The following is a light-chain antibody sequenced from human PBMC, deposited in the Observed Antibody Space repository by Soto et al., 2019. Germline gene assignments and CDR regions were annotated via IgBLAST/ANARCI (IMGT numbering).Light chain of an antibody. CDR2: DAS. J-gene: IGKJ1*01. Sequence: EIVMTQSPVTLSVSPGETATLSCRASQSVNSNLAWYQQKPGQAPRLLISDASTRAAGLPARFSGSGSGTEFTLTISSLQSEDSAVYFCPQSNTWPKTFGQGTQVDIK. V-gene: IGKV3-15*01. CDR3: PQSNTWPKT. CDR1: QSVNSN.